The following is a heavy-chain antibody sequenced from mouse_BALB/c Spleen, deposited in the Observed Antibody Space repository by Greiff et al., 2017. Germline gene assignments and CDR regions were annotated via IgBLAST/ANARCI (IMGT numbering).Heavy chain of an antibody. CDR1: GYTFSSYW. J-gene: IGHJ3*01. Sequence: QVQLQQSGAELMKPGASVKISCKATGYTFSSYWIEWVKQRPGHGLEWIGEILPGSGSTNYNEKFKGKATFTADTSSNTAYMQLSSLTSEDSAVYYCARWGSNTWFAYWGQGTLVTVSA. V-gene: IGHV1-9*01. CDR3: ARWGSNTWFAY. CDR2: ILPGSGST. D-gene: IGHD4-1*01.